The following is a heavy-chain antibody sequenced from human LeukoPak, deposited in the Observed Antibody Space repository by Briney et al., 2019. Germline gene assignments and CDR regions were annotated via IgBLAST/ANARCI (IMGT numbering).Heavy chain of an antibody. J-gene: IGHJ4*02. CDR2: ISYDGSNK. CDR1: GFTFSSYG. Sequence: PGRSLRLSCAASGFTFSSYGMHWVRQAPGKGLEWVAVISYDGSNKYYADSVKGRFTISRDNSKNTLYLQMNSLRAEDTAVYYCAKDQGDGYPDLNLDYWGQGTLVTVSS. D-gene: IGHD5-24*01. CDR3: AKDQGDGYPDLNLDY. V-gene: IGHV3-30*18.